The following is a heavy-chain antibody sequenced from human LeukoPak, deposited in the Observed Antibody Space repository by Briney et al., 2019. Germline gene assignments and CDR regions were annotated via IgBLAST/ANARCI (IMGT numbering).Heavy chain of an antibody. D-gene: IGHD2-2*01. J-gene: IGHJ4*02. CDR3: AKAPVSIVVVPAAIDFDY. CDR2: ISGSGGST. Sequence: PGGSLRLSCAASGFTFSSYAMSWVRQAPGKGLEWVSAISGSGGSTYYADSVKGRFTISRDNSKNTLHLQMNSLRAEDTAVYYCAKAPVSIVVVPAAIDFDYWGQGTLVTVSS. V-gene: IGHV3-23*01. CDR1: GFTFSSYA.